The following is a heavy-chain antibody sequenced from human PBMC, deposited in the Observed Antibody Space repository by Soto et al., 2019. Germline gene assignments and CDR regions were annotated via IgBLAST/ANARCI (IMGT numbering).Heavy chain of an antibody. CDR3: ARGDSTDCSNGVCSFFYNHDMDV. CDR1: GYSVTDYH. V-gene: IGHV1-2*04. D-gene: IGHD2-8*01. J-gene: IGHJ6*02. CDR2: INPKSGGT. Sequence: GASVKVSGKASGYSVTDYHIHCVRQAPGQVLEWLGRINPKSGGTSTAQKFQGWVTMTTDTSISTASMELTRLTSDDTAIYYCARGDSTDCSNGVCSFFYNHDMDVWGQGTTVTVSS.